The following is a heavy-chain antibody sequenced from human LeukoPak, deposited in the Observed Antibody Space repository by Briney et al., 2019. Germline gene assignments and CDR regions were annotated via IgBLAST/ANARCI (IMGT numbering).Heavy chain of an antibody. D-gene: IGHD3-22*01. Sequence: WGSLRLSCAASGFTFSNAWMSRVRQAPGKGLEWVGRIKSKTDGGTTDYAAPVKGRFTISRDDSKNTLYLQMNSLKTEDTAVYYCTTMYYYDSSGPLFFDYWGQGTLVTVSS. CDR3: TTMYYYDSSGPLFFDY. V-gene: IGHV3-15*01. J-gene: IGHJ4*02. CDR1: GFTFSNAW. CDR2: IKSKTDGGTT.